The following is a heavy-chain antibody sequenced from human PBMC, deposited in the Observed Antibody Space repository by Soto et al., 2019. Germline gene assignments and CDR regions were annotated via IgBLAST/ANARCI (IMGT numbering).Heavy chain of an antibody. V-gene: IGHV4-61*01. Sequence: SETLSLTCTVSGGSVSSGSYYWSWIRQPPGKGLEWIGYIYYSGSTNYNPSLKSRVTISVDTSKNQFSLKLSSVTAADTAVYYCARAYYDILNGYYGSFDYCGQRTLVTVSS. D-gene: IGHD3-9*01. CDR3: ARAYYDILNGYYGSFDY. CDR1: GGSVSSGSYY. CDR2: IYYSGST. J-gene: IGHJ4*02.